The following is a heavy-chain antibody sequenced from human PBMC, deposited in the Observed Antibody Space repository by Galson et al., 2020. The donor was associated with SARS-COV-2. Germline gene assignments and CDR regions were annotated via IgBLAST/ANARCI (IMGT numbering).Heavy chain of an antibody. CDR2: IWYDGSNK. CDR3: ARDGFAYDSSGYYCPHYYYYGMDV. Sequence: GGSLRLSCAASGFTFSSYGMHWVRQAPGKGLEWVAVIWYDGSNKYYADSVKGRFTISRDNSKNTLYLQMNSLRAEDTAVYYCARDGFAYDSSGYYCPHYYYYGMDVWGQGTTVTVSS. J-gene: IGHJ6*02. D-gene: IGHD3-22*01. V-gene: IGHV3-33*01. CDR1: GFTFSSYG.